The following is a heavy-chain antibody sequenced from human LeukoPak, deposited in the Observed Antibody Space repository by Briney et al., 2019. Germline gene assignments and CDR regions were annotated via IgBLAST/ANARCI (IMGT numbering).Heavy chain of an antibody. V-gene: IGHV3-30*02. CDR3: AKDPMIAVAGTFGFKNRNYYYYGMDV. CDR2: IRYDGSNK. D-gene: IGHD6-19*01. J-gene: IGHJ6*02. Sequence: PGGSLRLSCAASGFTFSSYGMHWVRQAPGKGLELVAFIRYDGSNKYYADSVKGRFTISRDNSKNTLYLQMNNLRAEDTAVYYCAKDPMIAVAGTFGFKNRNYYYYGMDVWGQGTTVTVSS. CDR1: GFTFSSYG.